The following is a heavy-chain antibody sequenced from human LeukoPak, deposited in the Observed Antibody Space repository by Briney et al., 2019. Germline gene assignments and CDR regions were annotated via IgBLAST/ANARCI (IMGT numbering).Heavy chain of an antibody. Sequence: GGSLRLSCAATGFTFSDRYMSWIRQAPGKGLEWVSYIGSSGDTIYYADSVMGRFTISRDNAKNSLYLQMNNLRAEDTAVYYCARDPYPPTQVQPEFWGQGTLVTVSS. D-gene: IGHD1-14*01. V-gene: IGHV3-11*01. CDR3: ARDPYPPTQVQPEF. CDR1: GFTFSDRY. CDR2: IGSSGDTI. J-gene: IGHJ4*02.